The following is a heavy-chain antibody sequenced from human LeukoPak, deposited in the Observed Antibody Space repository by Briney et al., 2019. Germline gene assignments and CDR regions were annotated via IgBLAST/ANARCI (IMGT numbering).Heavy chain of an antibody. CDR1: GFTFSSYA. CDR2: ISYDGSNK. Sequence: GRSLRLSCAASGFTFSSYAMHWARQAPGKGLEWVAVISYDGSNKYYADSVKGRFAISRDNSKNTLYLQMNSLRAEDTAVYYCAREGVVVTASFDYWGQGTLVTVSS. D-gene: IGHD2-21*02. J-gene: IGHJ4*02. CDR3: AREGVVVTASFDY. V-gene: IGHV3-30*09.